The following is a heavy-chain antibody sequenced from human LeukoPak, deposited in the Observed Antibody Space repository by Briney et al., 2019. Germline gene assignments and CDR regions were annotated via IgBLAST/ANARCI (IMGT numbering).Heavy chain of an antibody. CDR2: IKQDGSEK. V-gene: IGHV3-7*01. CDR3: AKGPTHFRVWDDYDNTRLNY. CDR1: GFTFSSYW. D-gene: IGHD3-22*01. Sequence: GSLRLSCAASGFTFSSYWMSWVRQAPGKGLEWVANIKQDGSEKYYVDSVKGRFTISRDNAKNSLYLQMNSLRAEDTAVYYCAKGPTHFRVWDDYDNTRLNYWGQGTLVTVSS. J-gene: IGHJ4*02.